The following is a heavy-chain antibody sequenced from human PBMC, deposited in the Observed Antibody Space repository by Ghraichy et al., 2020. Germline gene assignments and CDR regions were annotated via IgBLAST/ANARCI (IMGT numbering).Heavy chain of an antibody. CDR3: AMVSGDGRYWYFDL. CDR2: IHASGSN. CDR1: GGSISRFY. J-gene: IGHJ2*01. D-gene: IGHD3-10*01. V-gene: IGHV4-4*07. Sequence: SETLSLTCTVSGGSISRFYWSWIRQPAGKGLEWVGRIHASGSNNYNPSLKSRVTMSVDTPNNQFSLRLSSVTAADTAVYYCAMVSGDGRYWYFDLWGRGTLVTDSS.